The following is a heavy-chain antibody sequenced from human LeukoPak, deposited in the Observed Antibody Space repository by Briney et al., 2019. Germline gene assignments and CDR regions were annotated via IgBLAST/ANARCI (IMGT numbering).Heavy chain of an antibody. J-gene: IGHJ4*02. V-gene: IGHV4-59*01. Sequence: SETLSLTCTVSGGSIRDFYWSWIRQSPQRRLEFIGYIQNSGSAEYNPSLKSRVTISVDTSKSQFSLKLKSVTAADTAVYYCARGFPGGVYYFDYWGQGTLVTVSS. CDR1: GGSIRDFY. CDR3: ARGFPGGVYYFDY. CDR2: IQNSGSA. D-gene: IGHD3-3*01.